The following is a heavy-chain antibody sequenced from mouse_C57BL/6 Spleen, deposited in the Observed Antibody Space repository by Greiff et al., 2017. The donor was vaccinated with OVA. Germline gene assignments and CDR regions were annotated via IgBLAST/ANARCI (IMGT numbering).Heavy chain of an antibody. Sequence: QVQLQQPGAELVKPGASVKLSCKASGYTFTSYWMHWVKQRPGQGLEWIGMIHPNSGSTNYNEKFKSKATLTVDKSSSTAYRQLSSLTSEDSAVYYCARKHSNYDYFDYWGQGTTLTVAS. CDR2: IHPNSGST. CDR3: ARKHSNYDYFDY. V-gene: IGHV1-64*01. D-gene: IGHD2-5*01. CDR1: GYTFTSYW. J-gene: IGHJ2*01.